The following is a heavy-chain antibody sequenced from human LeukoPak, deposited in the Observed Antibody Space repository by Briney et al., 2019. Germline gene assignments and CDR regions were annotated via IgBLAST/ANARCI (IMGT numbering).Heavy chain of an antibody. CDR1: GYTFTTYG. J-gene: IGHJ3*02. V-gene: IGHV5-51*01. Sequence: KVSCKASGYTFTTYGISWVRQMPGKGLEWMGIIYPGDSDTRYSPSFQGQVTISADKSISTAYLQWSSLKASDAAMYYCARTVVPAAIGAFDIWGQGTMVTVSS. CDR3: ARTVVPAAIGAFDI. D-gene: IGHD2-2*02. CDR2: IYPGDSDT.